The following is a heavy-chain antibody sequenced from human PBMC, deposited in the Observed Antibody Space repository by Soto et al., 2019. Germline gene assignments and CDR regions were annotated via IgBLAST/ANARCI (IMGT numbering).Heavy chain of an antibody. CDR2: ISGSGGST. J-gene: IGHJ5*02. V-gene: IGHV3-23*01. CDR1: GFTFSSYA. D-gene: IGHD2-2*01. CDR3: AKAPPQYCSSTSCYPSINWFDP. Sequence: PGGSLRLSCAASGFTFSSYAMSWVRQAPGKGLEWVSAISGSGGSTYYADSVKGRFTISRDNSKNTLYLQMNSLRAEDTAVYYCAKAPPQYCSSTSCYPSINWFDPWGQGTLDTVSS.